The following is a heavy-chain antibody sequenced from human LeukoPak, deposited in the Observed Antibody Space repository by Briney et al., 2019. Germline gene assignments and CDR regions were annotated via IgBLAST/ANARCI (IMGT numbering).Heavy chain of an antibody. Sequence: GWSLRLSCAASGFTLRSYWMSWVRQAPGKGLEWVANMKYDGSEKDYVDSVKGRFTISRDNAKNSLYLQMNSLRAEDTAVYYCARDIAAAGLFFDYWGQGNLVTVSS. CDR3: ARDIAAAGLFFDY. CDR2: MKYDGSEK. J-gene: IGHJ4*02. V-gene: IGHV3-7*01. CDR1: GFTLRSYW. D-gene: IGHD6-13*01.